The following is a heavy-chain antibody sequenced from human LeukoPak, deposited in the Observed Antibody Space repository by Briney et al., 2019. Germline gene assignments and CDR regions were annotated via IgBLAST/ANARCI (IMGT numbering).Heavy chain of an antibody. CDR3: AKSAAAYYHLLSGYDAFDI. Sequence: GGSLRLSCAASGFTFNNYEMHWVRQAPGKGLEWEAFIRYDEDDKYYADSVKSRFTISRDFSKNTLYLQMNRLRAEDTAVYFCAKSAAAYYHLLSGYDAFDIWGQGTTVTVSS. D-gene: IGHD3-3*01. J-gene: IGHJ3*02. V-gene: IGHV3-30*02. CDR2: IRYDEDDK. CDR1: GFTFNNYE.